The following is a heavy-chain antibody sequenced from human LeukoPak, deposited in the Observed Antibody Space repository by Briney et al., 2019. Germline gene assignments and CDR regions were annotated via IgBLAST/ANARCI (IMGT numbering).Heavy chain of an antibody. CDR3: ATAGGY. V-gene: IGHV3-72*01. J-gene: IGHJ4*02. CDR2: SRSKLKSYTT. CDR1: GFTSSDHH. Sequence: GGSLRLSCAASGFTSSDHHMDWVRQAPGKGLEWIGRSRSKLKSYTTEYAASVKGRFTISRDDSKNSLYLQMNSLRTEDTAVYYCATAGGYWGQGTLVTVSA. D-gene: IGHD3-10*01.